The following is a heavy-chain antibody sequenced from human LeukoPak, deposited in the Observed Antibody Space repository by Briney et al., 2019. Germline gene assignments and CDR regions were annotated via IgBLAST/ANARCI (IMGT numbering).Heavy chain of an antibody. CDR1: GLTFSSSW. J-gene: IGHJ4*02. D-gene: IGHD5-18*01. CDR2: INPDGNKK. CDR3: ARDLAYSRLDY. V-gene: IGHV3-7*01. Sequence: GFLRLSCAVSGLTFSSSWMDWVRQAPGKGLEWVASINPDGNKKYSADSVKGRFTISRDNAESSLYLQMNSLRVEDTAFYYCARDLAYSRLDYWGQGMLVTVSS.